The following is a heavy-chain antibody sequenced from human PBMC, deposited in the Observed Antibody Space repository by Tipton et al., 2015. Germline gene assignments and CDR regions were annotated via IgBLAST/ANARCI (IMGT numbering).Heavy chain of an antibody. J-gene: IGHJ4*02. CDR3: AKDMSMIVVAKGSDY. D-gene: IGHD3-22*01. Sequence: LRLSCAASGFSFSYFAMSWVRQAPGKGLEWVSSVSGSGDTRYYAASVKGRFTISRDNSNNTLFLQMSSLRGEDTAVYYCAKDMSMIVVAKGSDYWGQGTLVTVSP. CDR2: VSGSGDTR. V-gene: IGHV3-23*01. CDR1: GFSFSYFA.